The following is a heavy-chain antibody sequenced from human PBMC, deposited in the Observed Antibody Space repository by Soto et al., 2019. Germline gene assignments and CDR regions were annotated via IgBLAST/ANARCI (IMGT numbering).Heavy chain of an antibody. J-gene: IGHJ6*02. D-gene: IGHD2-15*01. CDR1: GGTFSSYA. Sequence: SVKVSCKASGGTFSSYAISWVRQAPGQGLEWMGGIIPIFGTANYAQKFQGRVTITADESTSTAYMELSSLRAEDTAVYYCARDNSAGVVAARPLSGDYGMDVWGQGTTVTVSS. V-gene: IGHV1-69*13. CDR2: IIPIFGTA. CDR3: ARDNSAGVVAARPLSGDYGMDV.